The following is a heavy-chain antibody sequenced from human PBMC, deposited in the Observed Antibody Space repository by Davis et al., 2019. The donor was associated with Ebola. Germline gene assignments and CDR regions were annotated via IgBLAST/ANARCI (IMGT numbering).Heavy chain of an antibody. CDR1: GFTFSSYS. V-gene: IGHV3-48*02. Sequence: GESLKISCAASGFTFSSYSMNWVRQAPGKGLEWVSYISSSSSTIYYADSVKGRFTISRDNAKNSLYLQMNSLRDEDTAVYYCARDLVTFGGVIGYWGQGTLVTVSS. D-gene: IGHD3-16*01. CDR2: ISSSSSTI. J-gene: IGHJ4*02. CDR3: ARDLVTFGGVIGY.